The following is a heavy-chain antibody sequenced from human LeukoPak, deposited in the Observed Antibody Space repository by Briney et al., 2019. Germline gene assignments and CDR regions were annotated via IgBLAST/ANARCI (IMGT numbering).Heavy chain of an antibody. V-gene: IGHV1-69*13. J-gene: IGHJ4*02. CDR3: ARVGQEWLLEV. Sequence: ASVKVSXKASGGTFSSYAISWVRQAPGQGLEWMGGIIPIFVTANYAQKFQGRVTITADESTSTAYMELSSLRSEDTAVYYCARVGQEWLLEVWGPGTLVTVSS. D-gene: IGHD3-3*01. CDR1: GGTFSSYA. CDR2: IIPIFVTA.